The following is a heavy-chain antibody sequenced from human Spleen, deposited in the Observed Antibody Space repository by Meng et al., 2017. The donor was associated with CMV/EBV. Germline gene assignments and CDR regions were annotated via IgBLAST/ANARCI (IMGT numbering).Heavy chain of an antibody. CDR3: AKSWLQSLWGVLDY. CDR2: LPYDETDK. CDR1: GFTFSSYG. D-gene: IGHD5-24*01. J-gene: IGHJ4*02. V-gene: IGHV3-30*02. Sequence: GGSLRLSCAASGFTFSSYGMHWVRQAPGKGLEWVAFLPYDETDKYYAESVKGRFTISRDNFRNTLYLQMNSLRAEDTAVYYCAKSWLQSLWGVLDYWGQGTLVTVSS.